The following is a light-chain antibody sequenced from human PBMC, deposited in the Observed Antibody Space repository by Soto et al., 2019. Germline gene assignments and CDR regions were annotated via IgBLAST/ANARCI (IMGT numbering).Light chain of an antibody. CDR2: KAS. Sequence: DIQMTQSPSTLSASVGDRVTITCRASQTISSWLAWYQQKPGEAPKLLIYKASSLESGVPSRFSGTGSGTEFTLTISSLQPDDFATYYCQQYNSYPFTFSQGPKLEIK. J-gene: IGKJ2*01. CDR1: QTISSW. CDR3: QQYNSYPFT. V-gene: IGKV1-5*03.